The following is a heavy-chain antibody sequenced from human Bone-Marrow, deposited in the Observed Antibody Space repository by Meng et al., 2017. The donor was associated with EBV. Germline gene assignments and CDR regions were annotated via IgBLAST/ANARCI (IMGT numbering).Heavy chain of an antibody. CDR1: GYIFNTYG. Sequence: VQLVQSGAEVEKPGASVQVSCKTSGYIFNTYGVTWVRQAPGQGLEWMGWISTYNGNTNYAQKFQGRVTMTTDTSTSTVYLELRSLRSDDTAVYFCARGGYCVSTSCAHFDYWGQGTLVTVSS. CDR3: ARGGYCVSTSCAHFDY. V-gene: IGHV1-18*01. D-gene: IGHD2-2*03. CDR2: ISTYNGNT. J-gene: IGHJ4*02.